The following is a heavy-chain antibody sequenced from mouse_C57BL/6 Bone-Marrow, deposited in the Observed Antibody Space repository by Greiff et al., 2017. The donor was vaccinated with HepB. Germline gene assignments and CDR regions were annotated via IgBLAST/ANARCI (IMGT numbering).Heavy chain of an antibody. CDR1: GYTFTSYW. J-gene: IGHJ2*01. CDR2: IYPGSGST. V-gene: IGHV1-55*01. CDR3: ARPYYSSFDY. Sequence: QVQLKESGAELVKPGASVKMSCKASGYTFTSYWITWVKQRPGQGLEWIGDIYPGSGSTNYNEKFKSKATLTVDTSSSTAYMQLSSLTSEDSAVYYCARPYYSSFDYWGQGTTLTVSS. D-gene: IGHD2-12*01.